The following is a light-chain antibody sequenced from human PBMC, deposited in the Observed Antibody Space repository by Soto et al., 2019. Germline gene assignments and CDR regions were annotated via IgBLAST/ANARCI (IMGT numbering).Light chain of an antibody. J-gene: IGKJ2*01. V-gene: IGKV3-20*01. Sequence: EIVLTQSPGTLSLSPGERATLSCRASQSISSSYLAWNQQKPGQAPRLLIYGASSRATGIPDRFSGSGSGTDFTLTVSRLEPEDFAVYYCQQCGSSPPYSFGQGTKLEIK. CDR3: QQCGSSPPYS. CDR2: GAS. CDR1: QSISSSY.